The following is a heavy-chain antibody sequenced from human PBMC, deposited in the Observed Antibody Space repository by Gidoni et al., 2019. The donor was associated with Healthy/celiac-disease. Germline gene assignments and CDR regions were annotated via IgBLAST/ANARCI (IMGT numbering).Heavy chain of an antibody. CDR2: ISCCGCRT. J-gene: IGHJ4*02. CDR3: AKVFRGGFWSGYYDY. Sequence: EVQLLESGGGLVQPGGSLRLSCAASGFTFSSYAMSWVRQAPGKGLELVSSISCCGCRTYYVDSVKGRFTISRDNSKTTLYLQMNSLRAEYTAVYYCAKVFRGGFWSGYYDYWGQGTLVTVSS. CDR1: GFTFSSYA. V-gene: IGHV3-23*01. D-gene: IGHD3-3*01.